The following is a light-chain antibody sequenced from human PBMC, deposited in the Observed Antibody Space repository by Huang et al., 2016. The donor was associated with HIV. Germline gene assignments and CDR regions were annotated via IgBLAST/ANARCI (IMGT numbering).Light chain of an antibody. CDR3: QQYNNWPPWT. CDR1: QSITVN. J-gene: IGKJ1*01. Sequence: TQSPNTLSVSPGERAILSCRASQSITVNLAWYQQRPGQPPRRLIYGASTRATGIPARFSGWGSGTEFTLLISSVQTEDFALYYCQQYNNWPPWTFGQGTKVDI. CDR2: GAS. V-gene: IGKV3-15*01.